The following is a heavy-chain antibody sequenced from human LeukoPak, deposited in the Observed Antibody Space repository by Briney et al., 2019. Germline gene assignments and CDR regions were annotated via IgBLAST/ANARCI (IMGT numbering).Heavy chain of an antibody. V-gene: IGHV3-23*01. D-gene: IGHD6-13*01. Sequence: GGSLRLSCAAYGFTVSSNYMSWVRQAPGTGLEWVSTISGSGGSTYYADSVKGRMTISRDSSKNTLSLQMTSLRAEDTAIYYCAKGVRYSSSWPADYWGQGTLVTVSS. CDR3: AKGVRYSSSWPADY. CDR1: GFTVSSNY. J-gene: IGHJ4*02. CDR2: ISGSGGST.